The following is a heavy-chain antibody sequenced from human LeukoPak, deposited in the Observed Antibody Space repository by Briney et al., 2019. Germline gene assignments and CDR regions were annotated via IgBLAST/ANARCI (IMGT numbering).Heavy chain of an antibody. J-gene: IGHJ3*02. CDR2: ISSSSSTI. D-gene: IGHD2-2*01. CDR3: ARDRGPNIVVVRGAFDI. V-gene: IGHV3-48*01. CDR1: GFTFSSYS. Sequence: GGSLRLSCAASGFTFSSYSMNWVRQAPGKGLEWVSYISSSSSTIYYADSVKGRFTISRDNAKNSLYLQMNSLRAEDTAVYYCARDRGPNIVVVRGAFDIWGQGTMVTVSS.